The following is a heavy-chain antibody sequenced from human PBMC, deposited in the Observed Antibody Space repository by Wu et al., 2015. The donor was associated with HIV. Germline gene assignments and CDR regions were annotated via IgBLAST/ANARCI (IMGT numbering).Heavy chain of an antibody. CDR1: GYTFTSYG. CDR3: ARDLIGSPKYYYDSSGYLGXALFDY. D-gene: IGHD3-22*01. Sequence: QVQLVQSGAEVKKPGASVKVSCKASGYTFTSYGISWVRQAPGQGLEWMGWISAYNGNTNYAQKLQGRVTMTTDTSTSTAYMELRSLRSDDTAVYYCARDLIGSPKYYYDSSGYLGXALFDYWGQGTLVTVSS. V-gene: IGHV1-18*01. J-gene: IGHJ4*02. CDR2: ISAYNGNT.